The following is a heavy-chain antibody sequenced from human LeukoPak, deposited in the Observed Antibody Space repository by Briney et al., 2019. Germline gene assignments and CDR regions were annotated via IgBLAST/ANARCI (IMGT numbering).Heavy chain of an antibody. CDR2: ISYDGTIK. CDR1: GFTFRSYA. CDR3: ARDFSGRYCIDY. Sequence: GGSLRLPCAASGFTFRSYAIHWVRQAPGKGLEWVAFISYDGTIKYFADSVKGRFTISRDNSKSTLYLQMNSLRSEDTAVYYCARDFSGRYCIDYWGQGTLVTVSS. D-gene: IGHD2-21*02. J-gene: IGHJ4*02. V-gene: IGHV3-30-3*01.